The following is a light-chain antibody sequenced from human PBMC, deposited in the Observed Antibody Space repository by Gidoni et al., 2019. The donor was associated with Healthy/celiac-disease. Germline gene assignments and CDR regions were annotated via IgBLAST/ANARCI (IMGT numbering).Light chain of an antibody. J-gene: IGLJ3*02. Sequence: QSVLPPPPSLSGAPGQRVTISCTGSSSNIGAGYDVHWYQQLPGTAPKLLIYGNSNRPSGVPDRFSGSKSGTSASLAITGLQAEDEADYYCQSYDSSLSGWVFGGGTKLTVL. CDR2: GNS. V-gene: IGLV1-40*01. CDR1: SSNIGAGYD. CDR3: QSYDSSLSGWV.